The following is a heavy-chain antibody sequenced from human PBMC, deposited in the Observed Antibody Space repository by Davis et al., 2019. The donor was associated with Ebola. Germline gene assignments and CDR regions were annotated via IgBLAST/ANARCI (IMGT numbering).Heavy chain of an antibody. V-gene: IGHV4-59*01. D-gene: IGHD5-24*01. J-gene: IGHJ2*01. CDR3: ARHRRRWLQLGYFDL. CDR2: IYYSGST. CDR1: GGSISSYY. Sequence: PSETLSLTCTVSGGSISSYYWSWIRQPPGKGLEWIGYIYYSGSTNYNPSLKSRVTISVDTSKNQFSLKLSSVTAADTAVYYCARHRRRWLQLGYFDLWGRGTLVTVSS.